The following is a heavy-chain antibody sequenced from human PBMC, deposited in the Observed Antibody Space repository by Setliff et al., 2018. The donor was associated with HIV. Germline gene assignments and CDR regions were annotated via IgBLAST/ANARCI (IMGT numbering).Heavy chain of an antibody. V-gene: IGHV4-59*11. CDR1: GGSISGHY. J-gene: IGHJ6*03. CDR3: VRGYCSSTTCYDDYYYMDV. CDR2: IFYTGST. Sequence: SETLSLTCTVSGGSISGHYWSWIRQPPGKGLEWIAYIFYTGSTNYNPSLKSRVTISVDTSKNQFFLKLSSVTAADTAVYYCVRGYCSSTTCYDDYYYMDVWGKGTTVTVSS. D-gene: IGHD2-2*01.